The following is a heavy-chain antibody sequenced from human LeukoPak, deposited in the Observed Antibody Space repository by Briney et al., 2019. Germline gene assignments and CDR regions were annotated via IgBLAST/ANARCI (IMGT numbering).Heavy chain of an antibody. CDR2: IYHSGST. CDR1: GGSISSGGYY. V-gene: IGHV4-30-2*01. J-gene: IGHJ6*02. CDR3: ARDPVFYGMDV. Sequence: SETLSLTCTVSGGSISSGGYYWSWIRQPPGKGLEWIGYIYHSGSTYYNPSLKSRVTISVDTSKNQFSLKLSSVTAADTAVYYCARDPVFYGMDVWGQGTTVTVSS.